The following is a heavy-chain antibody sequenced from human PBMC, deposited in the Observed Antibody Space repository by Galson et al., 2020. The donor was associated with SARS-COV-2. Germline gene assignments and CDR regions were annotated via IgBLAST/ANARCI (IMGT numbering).Heavy chain of an antibody. CDR1: GFTFSSYW. CDR3: ARVGSSSWYVDL. CDR2: IKQDGSEK. V-gene: IGHV3-7*03. Sequence: LSLTCAASGFTFSSYWMSWVRQAPGKGLEWVANIKQDGSEKYYVDSVKGRFTISRDNAKNSLYLQMNSLRAEDTAVYYCARVGSSSWYVDLWGRGTLVTVSS. D-gene: IGHD6-13*01. J-gene: IGHJ2*01.